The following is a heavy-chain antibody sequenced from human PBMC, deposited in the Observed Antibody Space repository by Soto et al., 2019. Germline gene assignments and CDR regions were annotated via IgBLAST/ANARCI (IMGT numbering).Heavy chain of an antibody. V-gene: IGHV3-23*01. D-gene: IGHD3-9*01. J-gene: IGHJ4*02. CDR1: GFTFSSYA. Sequence: PGGSLRLSCAASGFTFSSYAMSWVRQAPGKGLEWVSAISGSGGSTYYADSVKGRFTISRDNSKNTLYLQMNSLRAEDTAVYYCAKDSNRRYVLRYFDWLEGPGDFDYWAQGTLVPVSS. CDR3: AKDSNRRYVLRYFDWLEGPGDFDY. CDR2: ISGSGGST.